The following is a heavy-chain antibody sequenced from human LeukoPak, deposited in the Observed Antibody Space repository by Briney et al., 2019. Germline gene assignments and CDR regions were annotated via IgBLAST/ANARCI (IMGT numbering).Heavy chain of an antibody. Sequence: GASVKVSCKASGYTFTGYYMHWVRQAPGQGLEWMGRINPNSGGTNYAQKFQGRVTMTRDTSISTAYMELSRLRSDDTAVYYCARGRYYDSSGYYLGTIDYWGRGTLVTVSS. CDR1: GYTFTGYY. D-gene: IGHD3-22*01. CDR3: ARGRYYDSSGYYLGTIDY. V-gene: IGHV1-2*06. CDR2: INPNSGGT. J-gene: IGHJ4*02.